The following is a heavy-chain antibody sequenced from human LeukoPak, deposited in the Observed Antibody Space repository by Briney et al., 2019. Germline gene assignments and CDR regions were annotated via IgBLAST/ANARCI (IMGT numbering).Heavy chain of an antibody. Sequence: SETLSLTCSVSDDSITMYYWTWIRQPPGKGLEWIGYIYYSGSTNYNPSLKSRVTISVDTSKNQFSLKLSSVTAADTAVYYCARNLVAGSRYYYYMDVWGKGTTVTISS. D-gene: IGHD2-15*01. CDR2: IYYSGST. V-gene: IGHV4-59*01. CDR3: ARNLVAGSRYYYYMDV. CDR1: DDSITMYY. J-gene: IGHJ6*03.